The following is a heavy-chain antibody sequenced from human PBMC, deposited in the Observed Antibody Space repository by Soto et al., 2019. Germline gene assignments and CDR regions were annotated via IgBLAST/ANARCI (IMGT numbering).Heavy chain of an antibody. CDR3: ARAEGIAAAGTAYYGMDI. Sequence: PGESLKISCKGSGYSFTSYWIGWVRQMPGKGLEWMGIIYPGDSDTRYSPSFQGQVTISADKSISTAYLQWSSLKASDTAMYYCARAEGIAAAGTAYYGMDIWGQGTTVNDSS. CDR2: IYPGDSDT. V-gene: IGHV5-51*01. CDR1: GYSFTSYW. D-gene: IGHD6-13*01. J-gene: IGHJ6*02.